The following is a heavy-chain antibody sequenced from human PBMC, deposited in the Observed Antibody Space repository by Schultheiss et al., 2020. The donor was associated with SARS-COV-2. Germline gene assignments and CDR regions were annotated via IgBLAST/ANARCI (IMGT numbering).Heavy chain of an antibody. Sequence: GGSLRLSCAASGFTFSSYGMHWVRQAPGKGLEWVAVIWYDGSNKYYADSVKGRFTISRDNSKNTLYLQMNSLRAEDTAVYYCARGRIGDYMDVWGKGTTVTVSS. CDR3: ARGRIGDYMDV. V-gene: IGHV3-33*01. D-gene: IGHD2-15*01. CDR1: GFTFSSYG. CDR2: IWYDGSNK. J-gene: IGHJ6*03.